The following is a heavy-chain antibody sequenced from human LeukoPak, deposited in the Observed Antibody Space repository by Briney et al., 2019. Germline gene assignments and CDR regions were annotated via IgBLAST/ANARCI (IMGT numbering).Heavy chain of an antibody. Sequence: SVKVSCKASGGTFSSYAISWVRQAPGQGLEWMGGIIPIFGTANYAQKFQGRVTITADESTSTAYMELSSLRSEDTAVYYCAGHSDTAMDPHYYYYGMDVWGQGTTVTVSS. CDR3: AGHSDTAMDPHYYYYGMDV. CDR2: IIPIFGTA. J-gene: IGHJ6*02. D-gene: IGHD5-18*01. CDR1: GGTFSSYA. V-gene: IGHV1-69*13.